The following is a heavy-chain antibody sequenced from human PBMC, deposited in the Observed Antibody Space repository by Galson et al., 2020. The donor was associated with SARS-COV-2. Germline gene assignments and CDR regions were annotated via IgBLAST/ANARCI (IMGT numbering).Heavy chain of an antibody. J-gene: IGHJ4*02. D-gene: IGHD3-10*01. Sequence: SQTLSLTCTVSGGSISSSSYYWGWIRQPPGKGLEWIGSIYYSGSTYYNPSLKSRVTISVDTSKNQFSLKLSSVTAADTAVYYCARNYRSFDYWGQGTLVTVSS. CDR3: ARNYRSFDY. CDR1: GGSISSSSYY. V-gene: IGHV4-39*01. CDR2: IYYSGST.